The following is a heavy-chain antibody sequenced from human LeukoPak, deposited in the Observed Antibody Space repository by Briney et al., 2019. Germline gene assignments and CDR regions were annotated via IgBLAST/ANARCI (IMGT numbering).Heavy chain of an antibody. CDR3: ARLEVYYDFWSGYPYYFDY. D-gene: IGHD3-3*01. CDR1: GGSISSSSYY. CDR2: IYYSGST. J-gene: IGHJ4*02. V-gene: IGHV4-39*01. Sequence: SETLSLTCTVSGGSISSSSYYWGWIRQPPGKGLEWIGSIYYSGSTYYNPSLKSRVTISVDTSKNQFSLKLSPVTAADTAVYYCARLEVYYDFWSGYPYYFDYWGQGTLVTVSS.